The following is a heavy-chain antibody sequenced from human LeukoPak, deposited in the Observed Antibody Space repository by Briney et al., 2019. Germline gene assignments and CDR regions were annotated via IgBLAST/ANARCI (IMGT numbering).Heavy chain of an antibody. CDR3: ARDLEGGYFDN. J-gene: IGHJ4*02. Sequence: PSETLSLTCAVYGGSFSGYSWSWIRQPAEKGLEWIGRIYPSGTTEYNPSVKTRVTMSLDTSKNQFSLKLRSVTAADTAVYSCARDLEGGYFDNWGQGTLVTVSS. D-gene: IGHD3-16*01. CDR1: GGSFSGYS. CDR2: IYPSGTT. V-gene: IGHV4-4*07.